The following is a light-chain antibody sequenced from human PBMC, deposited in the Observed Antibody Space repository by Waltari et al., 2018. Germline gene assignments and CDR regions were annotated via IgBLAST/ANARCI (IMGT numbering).Light chain of an antibody. CDR2: NSN. V-gene: IGLV1-44*01. Sequence: QSVLNQPPSASGTPGQRVSISCSGGSSNIGSNGVNWYQQSPGSAPKLLIYNSNKRPSGVPDRCSASKSGTSASLAIGGLRSEDEADSYCGSWDTNLNGWVFGGGTKVTVL. J-gene: IGLJ3*02. CDR1: SSNIGSNG. CDR3: GSWDTNLNGWV.